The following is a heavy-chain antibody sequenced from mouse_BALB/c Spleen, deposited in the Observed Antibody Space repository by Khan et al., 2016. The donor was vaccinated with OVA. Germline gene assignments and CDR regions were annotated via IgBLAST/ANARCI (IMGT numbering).Heavy chain of an antibody. V-gene: IGHV2-2*01. D-gene: IGHD2-12*01. Sequence: QVQLKQSGPGLVQPSQSLSITCTVSGFSLTTYGIHWVRQSPGKGLEWLGVIWSGGSTDYNAPFISRLSISKDNSKSQVFFKMNSLQSDDTAIYYGARHSYRYDFTYWGQGTLVTDSA. CDR1: GFSLTTYG. CDR3: ARHSYRYDFTY. J-gene: IGHJ3*01. CDR2: IWSGGST.